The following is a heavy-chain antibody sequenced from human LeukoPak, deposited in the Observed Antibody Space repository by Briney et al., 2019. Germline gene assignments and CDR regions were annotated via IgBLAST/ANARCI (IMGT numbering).Heavy chain of an antibody. CDR3: AKGRNQWELLPEFDY. Sequence: GGSLRLSCAASGFTFSSYAMSWVRQAPGKGLEWVSAISGSGGSTYYADSVKGRFTISRDNSENTLYLQMNSLRAEDTAVYYCAKGRNQWELLPEFDYWGQGTLVTVSS. V-gene: IGHV3-23*01. CDR1: GFTFSSYA. D-gene: IGHD1-26*01. CDR2: ISGSGGST. J-gene: IGHJ4*02.